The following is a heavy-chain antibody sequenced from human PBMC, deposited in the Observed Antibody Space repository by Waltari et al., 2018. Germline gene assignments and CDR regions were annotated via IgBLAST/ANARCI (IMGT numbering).Heavy chain of an antibody. J-gene: IGHJ4*02. V-gene: IGHV1-2*02. Sequence: LLEQSGTEVMKPGASLKVSCKISRDAITEHYIHWVGQAPGQGLEWMGWINPNGGATHYAQTFRGTITVTWDTSIITSYMEIRGLRSADTATYFCAREYCGGECRLFDFWGQGTRVIVSS. CDR1: RDAITEHY. CDR2: INPNGGAT. D-gene: IGHD2-21*01. CDR3: AREYCGGECRLFDF.